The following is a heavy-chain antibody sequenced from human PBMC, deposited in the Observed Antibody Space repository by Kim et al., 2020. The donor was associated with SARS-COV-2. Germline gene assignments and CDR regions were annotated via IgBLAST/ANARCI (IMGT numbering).Heavy chain of an antibody. J-gene: IGHJ4*02. CDR1: GDSVSCNSAA. CDR2: TYYRSKWYT. CDR3: ARDRQRAGTGVDY. Sequence: SQTLSLTCDISGDSVSCNSAAWNWIRQSPSRGLEWLGRTYYRSKWYTDYALSVKGRITINPDTSKNQFSLQLNSVTPEDTAVYYCARDRQRAGTGVDYWGQGTLVTVSS. D-gene: IGHD6-19*01. V-gene: IGHV6-1*01.